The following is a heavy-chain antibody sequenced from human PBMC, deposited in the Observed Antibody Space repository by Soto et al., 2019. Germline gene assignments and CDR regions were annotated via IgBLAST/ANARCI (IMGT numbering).Heavy chain of an antibody. CDR1: GGTFSSYA. D-gene: IGHD6-6*01. J-gene: IGHJ6*02. CDR3: ARWKNGIAARPHSSVLYGMDV. CDR2: IIPIFGTA. Sequence: GASVKVSCKASGGTFSSYAISWVRQAPGQGLEWMGGIIPIFGTANYAQKFQGRVTITADESTSTAYMELSSLRSEDTAVYYCARWKNGIAARPHSSVLYGMDVWGQGTTVTVSS. V-gene: IGHV1-69*13.